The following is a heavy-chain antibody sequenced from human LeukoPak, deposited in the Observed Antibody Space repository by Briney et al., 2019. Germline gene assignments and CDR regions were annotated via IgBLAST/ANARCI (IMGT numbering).Heavy chain of an antibody. CDR2: IYTSGST. CDR1: GGSISSYY. CDR3: ARAVRIVGATSAFDI. D-gene: IGHD1-26*01. V-gene: IGHV4-4*07. J-gene: IGHJ3*02. Sequence: SETLSLTCTVSGGSISSYYWSWIRQPAGKELEWIGRIYTSGSTNYNPSLKSRVTMSVDTSKNQFSLKLSSVTAADTAVYYCARAVRIVGATSAFDIWGQGTMVTVSS.